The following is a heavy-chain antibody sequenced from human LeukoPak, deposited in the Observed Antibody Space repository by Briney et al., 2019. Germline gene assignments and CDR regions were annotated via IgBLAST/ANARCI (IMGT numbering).Heavy chain of an antibody. CDR3: ARGGGSYYFDY. Sequence: GGSLRLSCAASGFTFSDYYMSWIRQAPGKGLEWVSVIYSGGSTYYADSVKGRFTISRDNSKNTLYLQMNSLRAEDTAVYYCARGGGSYYFDYWGQGTLVTVSS. V-gene: IGHV3-53*01. J-gene: IGHJ4*02. D-gene: IGHD3-10*01. CDR1: GFTFSDYY. CDR2: IYSGGST.